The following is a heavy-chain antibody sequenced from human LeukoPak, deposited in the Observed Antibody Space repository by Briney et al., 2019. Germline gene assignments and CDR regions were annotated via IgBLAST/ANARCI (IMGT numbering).Heavy chain of an antibody. Sequence: SETLSLTCTVSGGSISSYYWNWIRQPPGKGLEWIGYIYNSGSTSYNPSLGSRVTISLATSKNQFSLKLSSVTAADTAIYYCARGVVAAAGRTFDFWGQGTLVTVSS. J-gene: IGHJ4*02. V-gene: IGHV4-59*01. CDR3: ARGVVAAAGRTFDF. D-gene: IGHD6-13*01. CDR1: GGSISSYY. CDR2: IYNSGST.